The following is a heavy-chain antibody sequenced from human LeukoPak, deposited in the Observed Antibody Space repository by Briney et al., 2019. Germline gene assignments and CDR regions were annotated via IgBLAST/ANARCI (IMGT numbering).Heavy chain of an antibody. CDR2: IRSKAYGGTT. Sequence: PAGSLTLSCTASGFTFGDYAMSWVRQAPGKGLEWVGFIRSKAYGGTTEYAVSVKGRFTISRDDSKSIAYLQMNSLKTEDTAVYYCTSHDYGDYGGIYWGQGTLVTVSS. CDR1: GFTFGDYA. V-gene: IGHV3-49*04. D-gene: IGHD4-17*01. CDR3: TSHDYGDYGGIY. J-gene: IGHJ4*02.